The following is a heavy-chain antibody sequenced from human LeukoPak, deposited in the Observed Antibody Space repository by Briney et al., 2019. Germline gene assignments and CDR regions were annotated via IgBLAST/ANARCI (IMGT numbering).Heavy chain of an antibody. Sequence: SETLSLACTVSGGSIYSTSFYWGWIRQPPGKGLEWIGGMYYDGSTYYNPSLKSRVTISVDTSKNQFSLKLTSVTAADTAVYFCARRSDSGSDDGEDYFDYWGRGTLVTVSS. D-gene: IGHD1-26*01. CDR3: ARRSDSGSDDGEDYFDY. CDR1: GGSIYSTSFY. V-gene: IGHV4-39*01. CDR2: MYYDGST. J-gene: IGHJ4*02.